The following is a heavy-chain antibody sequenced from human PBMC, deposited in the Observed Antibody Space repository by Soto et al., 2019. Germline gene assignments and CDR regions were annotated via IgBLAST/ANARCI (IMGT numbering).Heavy chain of an antibody. D-gene: IGHD3-10*01. CDR2: INTGNGNT. CDR1: GYTFTSYT. CDR3: ARGDPMVRGVIIDYFDY. V-gene: IGHV1-3*04. J-gene: IGHJ4*01. Sequence: ASVKVSCKASGYTFTSYTLHWVRQAPGQRLEWMGWINTGNGNTKYSQKFQGRVTITRDTSASTAYMELSSLRSEDTAVYYCARGDPMVRGVIIDYFDYWG.